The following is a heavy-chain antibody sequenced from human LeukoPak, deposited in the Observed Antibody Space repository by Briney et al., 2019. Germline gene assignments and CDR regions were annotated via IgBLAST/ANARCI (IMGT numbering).Heavy chain of an antibody. J-gene: IGHJ3*02. V-gene: IGHV3-7*05. CDR3: ARDGMGGIKAFDI. Sequence: GGSLRLSCAASGFTFSRYWMSWVRQAPGGGLEWLANIKHDGSQKYYVDSVKGRITISRDNAKNSLYLQMNSLRAEDTAVYYCARDGMGGIKAFDIWGQGTMVTVSS. D-gene: IGHD3-16*01. CDR1: GFTFSRYW. CDR2: IKHDGSQK.